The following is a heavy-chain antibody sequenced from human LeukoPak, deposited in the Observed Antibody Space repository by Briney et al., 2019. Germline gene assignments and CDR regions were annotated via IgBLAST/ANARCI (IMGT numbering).Heavy chain of an antibody. CDR3: ARDLSLYCSGGSCYSLNY. D-gene: IGHD2-15*01. CDR1: GFTFSSYS. J-gene: IGHJ4*02. V-gene: IGHV3-48*04. CDR2: ISSSGSTI. Sequence: PGGSLRLSCTASGFTFSSYSMSWVRQAPGTGLEWVSYISSSGSTIYYADSVKGRFTISRDNAKNSLYLQMNSLRAEDTAVYYCARDLSLYCSGGSCYSLNYWGQGTLVTVSS.